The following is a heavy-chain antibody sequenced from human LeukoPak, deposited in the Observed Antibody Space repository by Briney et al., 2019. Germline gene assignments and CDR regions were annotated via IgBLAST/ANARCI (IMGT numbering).Heavy chain of an antibody. J-gene: IGHJ5*02. Sequence: SETPSLTCSVSGDSISYFYWSWIRQAAGKGLEWIGRTSSSGNTDYNASLKSRVTMSVDTSKNQLSLKVISVTAADTAVYYCARTTEDCSRTSCYQYWFDPWGQGTLVTVSS. CDR1: GDSISYFY. D-gene: IGHD2-2*01. CDR3: ARTTEDCSRTSCYQYWFDP. V-gene: IGHV4-4*07. CDR2: TSSSGNT.